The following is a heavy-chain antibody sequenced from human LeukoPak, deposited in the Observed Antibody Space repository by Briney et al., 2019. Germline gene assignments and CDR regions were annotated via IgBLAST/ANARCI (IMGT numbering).Heavy chain of an antibody. D-gene: IGHD3-10*01. V-gene: IGHV3-23*01. CDR1: GFTFSSYA. J-gene: IGHJ4*02. Sequence: PGGSLRLSCAASGFTFSSYAMSWVRQAPGKGLEWVSAISGSGGSTYYADSVKGRFTISRDNSKNTLYLQMNSLRAEDTAVYYCARDLGLWFGELRTDYWGQGTLVTVSS. CDR3: ARDLGLWFGELRTDY. CDR2: ISGSGGST.